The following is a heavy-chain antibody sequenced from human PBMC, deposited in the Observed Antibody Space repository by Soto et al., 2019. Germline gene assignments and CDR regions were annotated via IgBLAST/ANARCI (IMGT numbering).Heavy chain of an antibody. CDR3: ARAVAVPADFDY. CDR1: GYTFTGYA. D-gene: IGHD6-19*01. V-gene: IGHV1-3*01. J-gene: IGHJ4*02. Sequence: ASVKVSCKASGYTFTGYARHWVRQAPGQRLEWMGWINAGNGNTKYSQKFQGRVTITRDTSASTAYMELSSLRSEDTAVYYCARAVAVPADFDYWGPATLVTVSS. CDR2: INAGNGNT.